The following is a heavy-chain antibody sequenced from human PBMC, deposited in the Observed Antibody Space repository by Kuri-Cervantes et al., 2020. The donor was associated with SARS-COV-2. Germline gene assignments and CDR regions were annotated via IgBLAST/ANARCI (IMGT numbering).Heavy chain of an antibody. D-gene: IGHD1-26*01. CDR1: GFTFSNAW. CDR2: ISYDGSKK. Sequence: GESLKISCAASGFTFSNAWMSWARQAPGKGLEWVAVISYDGSKKYYTDSVKGRFTISRDNSKNTLYLQRNSLRAEDTAVYYCAGELLWGDFDYWGQGTLVTDSS. CDR3: AGELLWGDFDY. V-gene: IGHV3-30-3*01. J-gene: IGHJ4*02.